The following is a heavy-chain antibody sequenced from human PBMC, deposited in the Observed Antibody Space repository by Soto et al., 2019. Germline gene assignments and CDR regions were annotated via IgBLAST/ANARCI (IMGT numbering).Heavy chain of an antibody. J-gene: IGHJ4*02. CDR3: ASATSIAVAGKER. CDR2: ISFYNGNT. CDR1: GDTITNYG. Sequence: QVQLVQSGGEVRKPGASVKVSCKASGDTITNYGISWVRQAPGQGLEWMGWISFYNGNTKYAQNLQGRVTLTTDTATSTAYMELRSLRSGDTAVYYCASATSIAVAGKERWGQGTLVTVSS. V-gene: IGHV1-18*01. D-gene: IGHD6-19*01.